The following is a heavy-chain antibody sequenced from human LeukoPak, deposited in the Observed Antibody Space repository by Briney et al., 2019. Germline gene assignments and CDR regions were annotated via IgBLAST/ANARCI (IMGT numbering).Heavy chain of an antibody. V-gene: IGHV3-23*01. CDR1: GFTFSSYA. D-gene: IGHD3-9*01. J-gene: IGHJ4*02. CDR3: AFTGVTGYIY. Sequence: GGSLRLSCAASGFTFSSYAMTWVRQAPGKGLEWVSTISSSGASTYSADSVKGLFTISRDNSKNTLYLQMNSLRAEDTAVYYCAFTGVTGYIYWGQGTLVTVSS. CDR2: ISSSGAST.